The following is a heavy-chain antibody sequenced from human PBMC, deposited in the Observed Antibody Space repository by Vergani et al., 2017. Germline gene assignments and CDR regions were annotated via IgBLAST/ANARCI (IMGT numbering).Heavy chain of an antibody. V-gene: IGHV3-30-3*01. Sequence: QVQLVESGGGVVQPGRSLRLSCAASGFTFSSYAMHWVRQAPGKGLECVAVISYDGSNKYYADSVKGRFTISRDNSKNTLYLQMNSLRAEDTAVYYCARDVIMVRGVRGGGIDVWGQGTTVTVSS. J-gene: IGHJ6*02. CDR1: GFTFSSYA. D-gene: IGHD3-10*01. CDR3: ARDVIMVRGVRGGGIDV. CDR2: ISYDGSNK.